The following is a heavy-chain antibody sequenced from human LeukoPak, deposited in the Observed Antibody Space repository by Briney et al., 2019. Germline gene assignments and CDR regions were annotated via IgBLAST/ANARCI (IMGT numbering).Heavy chain of an antibody. Sequence: ASVKVSCKASGGTFSSYAISWVRQAPGQGLEWMGGIIPIFGTANYAQKFQGRVTMTRDTSTSTVYMELSSLRSEDTAVYYCARALRVGGFDPWGQGTLVTVSS. CDR2: IIPIFGTA. CDR1: GGTFSSYA. J-gene: IGHJ5*02. V-gene: IGHV1-69*05. CDR3: ARALRVGGFDP.